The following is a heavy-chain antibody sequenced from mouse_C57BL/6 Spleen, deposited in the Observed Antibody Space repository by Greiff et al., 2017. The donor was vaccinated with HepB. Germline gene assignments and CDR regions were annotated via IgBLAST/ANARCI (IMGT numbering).Heavy chain of an antibody. J-gene: IGHJ1*03. V-gene: IGHV1-54*01. Sequence: QVQLQQSGAELVRPGTSVKVSCKASGYAFTNYLIEWVKQRPGQGLEWIGVINPGSGGTNYNEKFKGKATLTADKSSSTAYMQLSSLTSEDSAVYFCARLVTTVVEDLYFDVWGTGTTVTVSS. CDR3: ARLVTTVVEDLYFDV. CDR2: INPGSGGT. D-gene: IGHD1-1*01. CDR1: GYAFTNYL.